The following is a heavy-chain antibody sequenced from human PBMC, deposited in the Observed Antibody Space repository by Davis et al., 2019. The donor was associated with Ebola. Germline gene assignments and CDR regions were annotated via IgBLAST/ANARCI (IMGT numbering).Heavy chain of an antibody. J-gene: IGHJ4*02. Sequence: SETLSLTCTVSGASVSSSGYYWAWVRQPPGKGLEWVGSGVYSGSTFYNPSLKSRLTISVDTSKNEFSLKLTSMTAADTAVYYCARRGTSGWYRNWGQGILVTVSS. D-gene: IGHD6-19*01. CDR3: ARRGTSGWYRN. V-gene: IGHV4-39*01. CDR2: GVYSGST. CDR1: GASVSSSGYY.